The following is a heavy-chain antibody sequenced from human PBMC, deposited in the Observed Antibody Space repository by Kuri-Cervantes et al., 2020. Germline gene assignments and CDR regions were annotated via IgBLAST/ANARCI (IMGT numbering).Heavy chain of an antibody. D-gene: IGHD1-7*01. CDR2: ISYDGSNK. Sequence: GESLKISCAASGFTFSSYAMHWVRQAPGKGLEWVAVISYDGSNKYYADSVKGRFTISRDNSKNTLYLQMSTLRAEDTAVYYCARAPYNWIYAYGMDVWGQGTTVTVSS. V-gene: IGHV3-30-3*01. J-gene: IGHJ6*02. CDR3: ARAPYNWIYAYGMDV. CDR1: GFTFSSYA.